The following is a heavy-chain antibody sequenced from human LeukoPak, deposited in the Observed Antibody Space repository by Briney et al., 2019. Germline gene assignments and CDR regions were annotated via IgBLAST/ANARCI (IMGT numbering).Heavy chain of an antibody. CDR3: ARGRCSSASCFFDY. CDR2: IKQDGSEK. D-gene: IGHD2-2*01. J-gene: IGHJ4*02. V-gene: IGHV3-7*01. Sequence: GGSLRLSCAASGFTFSIYWMSWVRQAPGKGLEWVANIKQDGSEKYYVDSVKGRFTISGDNAKNSLSLRMNSLRAEDTAVYYCARGRCSSASCFFDYWGQGTLVTVSS. CDR1: GFTFSIYW.